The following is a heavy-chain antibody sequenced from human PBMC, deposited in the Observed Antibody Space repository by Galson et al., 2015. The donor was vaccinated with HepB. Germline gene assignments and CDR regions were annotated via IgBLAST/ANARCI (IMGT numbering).Heavy chain of an antibody. Sequence: SCKASGYTFTTYVLHWVRQAPGQRLEWMGWINPANGITIQSQKFQGRVTITRDTSASTAYMELSSLRSEDTAVYYCARGSEYSDYWGQGTPVTVSS. J-gene: IGHJ4*02. V-gene: IGHV1-3*01. D-gene: IGHD2/OR15-2a*01. CDR3: ARGSEYSDY. CDR2: INPANGIT. CDR1: GYTFTTYV.